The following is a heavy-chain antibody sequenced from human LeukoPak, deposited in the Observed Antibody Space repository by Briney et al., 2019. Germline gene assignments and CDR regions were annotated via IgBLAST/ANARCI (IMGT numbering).Heavy chain of an antibody. J-gene: IGHJ4*02. D-gene: IGHD2-15*01. Sequence: SETLSLTCTVSGGSISSGSYYWSWIRQPAGKGLEWIGRIYTSGSTNYNPSLKSRVTISVDTSKNQFSLKLSSVTAADTAVYYCARSGGWTEYFDYWGQGTLVTVSS. CDR1: GGSISSGSYY. CDR2: IYTSGST. V-gene: IGHV4-61*02. CDR3: ARSGGWTEYFDY.